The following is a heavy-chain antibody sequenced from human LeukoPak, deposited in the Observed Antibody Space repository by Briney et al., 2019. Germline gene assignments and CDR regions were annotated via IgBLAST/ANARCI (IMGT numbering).Heavy chain of an antibody. V-gene: IGHV4-4*09. Sequence: MPSETLSLTCTVSGGSISSYYWSWIRQPPRKGLEWIGYIYTSGSTNYNPSLKSRVTISVDTSKNQFSLKLSSVTAADTAVYYCASLSMVRGVYLFDYWGQGTLVTVSS. CDR2: IYTSGST. CDR3: ASLSMVRGVYLFDY. CDR1: GGSISSYY. D-gene: IGHD3-10*01. J-gene: IGHJ4*02.